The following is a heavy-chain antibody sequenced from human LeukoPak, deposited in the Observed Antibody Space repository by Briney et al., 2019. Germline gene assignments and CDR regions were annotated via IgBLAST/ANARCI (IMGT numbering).Heavy chain of an antibody. D-gene: IGHD4-17*01. Sequence: SETLSLTCAVSDDSFSSHYWTWVRQPPGKGLEWIGYISYIGSTNYNPSLKSRVTISIDTSKNQFSLKLGSVTAADTAVYYCARDLVAVTKGFDIWGQGTMVSVSS. J-gene: IGHJ3*02. CDR2: ISYIGST. V-gene: IGHV4-59*11. CDR1: DDSFSSHY. CDR3: ARDLVAVTKGFDI.